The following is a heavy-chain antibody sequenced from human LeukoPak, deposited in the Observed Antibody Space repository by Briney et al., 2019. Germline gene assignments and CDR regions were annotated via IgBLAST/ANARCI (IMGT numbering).Heavy chain of an antibody. Sequence: IPSETLSLTCTVSGGSISTYYWSWIRQPPGKGLEWIGYIYYSGSTNYNPSLKSRVTISVDTSKNQFSLKLSSVTAADTAVYYCARRVANAYYMDVWGKGTTVTVSS. J-gene: IGHJ6*03. CDR2: IYYSGST. V-gene: IGHV4-59*01. D-gene: IGHD5-12*01. CDR1: GGSISTYY. CDR3: ARRVANAYYMDV.